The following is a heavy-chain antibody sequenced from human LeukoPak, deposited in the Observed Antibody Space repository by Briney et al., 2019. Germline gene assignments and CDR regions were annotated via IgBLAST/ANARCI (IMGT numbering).Heavy chain of an antibody. Sequence: SETLSLTCTVSGYSISSGYYWGWIRQPPGKGLEWIGSLHHSGSTYYNQSLKSRVTISVDTSKNQFSLKLSSVTAADTAVYYCARVKVRGVLNWFDPWGQGTLVTVSS. CDR2: LHHSGST. V-gene: IGHV4-38-2*02. D-gene: IGHD3-10*01. CDR3: ARVKVRGVLNWFDP. J-gene: IGHJ5*02. CDR1: GYSISSGYY.